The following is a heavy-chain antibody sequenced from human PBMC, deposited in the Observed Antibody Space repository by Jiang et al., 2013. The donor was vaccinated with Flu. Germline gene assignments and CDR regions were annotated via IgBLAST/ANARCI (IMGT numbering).Heavy chain of an antibody. D-gene: IGHD3-22*01. Sequence: YWRLDPASPHGKGLEWIGYMHHTGSTSYNPSLKSRVTMSQDTSRTQFSLHLTSVTAADTAVYYCARDLDYDSDYSDAFDIWGRGTMVTVSS. CDR1: Y. V-gene: IGHV4-59*01. J-gene: IGHJ3*02. CDR2: MHHTGST. CDR3: ARDLDYDSDYSDAFDI.